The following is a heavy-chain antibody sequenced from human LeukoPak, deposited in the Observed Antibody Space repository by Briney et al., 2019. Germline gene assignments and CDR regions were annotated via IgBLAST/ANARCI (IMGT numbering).Heavy chain of an antibody. CDR1: GFTFSNVW. V-gene: IGHV3-15*01. Sequence: GGSLRLSCAVSGFTFSNVWMSWARQAPGKGLEWVGLIKSKTDGGTTDYAAPVKGRFTISRDDSKNTLYLQMNSLKTEDTAVYYCTRAYGSGSYWGQGTLVTVSS. CDR2: IKSKTDGGTT. J-gene: IGHJ4*02. D-gene: IGHD3-10*01. CDR3: TRAYGSGSY.